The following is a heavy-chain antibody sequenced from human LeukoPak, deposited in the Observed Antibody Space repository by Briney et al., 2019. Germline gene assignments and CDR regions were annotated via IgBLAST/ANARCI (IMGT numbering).Heavy chain of an antibody. CDR2: IYIDGNT. CDR3: AGYSHGCPY. V-gene: IGHV3-66*01. D-gene: IGHD5-18*01. Sequence: GGSLRLSCAASRFTASRNYMSWVRQAPGKGLEWVSVIYIDGNTFFADSVKGRFTIFRDNSRNTLDLQMNSLRAEDTAVYYCAGYSHGCPYWGQGALVTVSS. J-gene: IGHJ4*02. CDR1: RFTASRNY.